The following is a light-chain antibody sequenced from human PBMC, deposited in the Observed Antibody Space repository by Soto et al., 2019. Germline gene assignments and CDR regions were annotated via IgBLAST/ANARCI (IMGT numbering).Light chain of an antibody. V-gene: IGLV2-14*01. CDR1: SSDIGDYNY. CDR3: SSSTTPTSLVV. J-gene: IGLJ3*02. Sequence: QSALTQPASVSGSPGQSITISCTGTSSDIGDYNYVSWYQQYPGKVRKLVIYDVSHRPSGVSNRFSGSKSGNTASLTISGLQAEDEADYYCSSSTTPTSLVVFGGGTKLTVL. CDR2: DVS.